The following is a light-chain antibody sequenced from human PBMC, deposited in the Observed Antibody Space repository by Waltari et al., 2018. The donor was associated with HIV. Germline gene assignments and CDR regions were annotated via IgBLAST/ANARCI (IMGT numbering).Light chain of an antibody. CDR3: QQSFNAPLT. Sequence: DIQMTQSPSSLSASVGDSVTISCRASQNISNFLNWYQHKPGKAPNLLIFAASNLQSGVPSRFSGSGSGTDFTLTITSLQHEDFATYFCQQSFNAPLTFGGGTKVEI. CDR1: QNISNF. CDR2: AAS. V-gene: IGKV1-39*01. J-gene: IGKJ4*01.